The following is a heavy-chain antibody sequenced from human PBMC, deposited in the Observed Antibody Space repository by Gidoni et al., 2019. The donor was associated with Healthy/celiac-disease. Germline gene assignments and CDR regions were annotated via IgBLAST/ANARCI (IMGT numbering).Heavy chain of an antibody. CDR1: GCTVSSNY. CDR3: ARFNEAMALGFDY. Sequence: EVQLVESGGGLIQPGGSPRLSCAASGCTVSSNYMSWVRQAPGKGLERVSVIYSGGSTYYADSVKSRFTISRDNSKNTLYLQMNSLRAEDTAVYYCARFNEAMALGFDYWGQGTLVTVSS. D-gene: IGHD1-1*01. J-gene: IGHJ4*02. CDR2: IYSGGST. V-gene: IGHV3-53*01.